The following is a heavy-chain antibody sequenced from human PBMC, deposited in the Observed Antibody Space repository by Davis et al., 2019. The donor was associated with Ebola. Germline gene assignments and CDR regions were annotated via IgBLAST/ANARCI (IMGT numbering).Heavy chain of an antibody. Sequence: GESLKISCAASGFTFSSYAMHWVRQAPGKGLEWVAVISYDGSNKYYADSVKGRFTISRDNSKNTLYLQMNSLRAEDTAVYYCARDLDSSGMDAFDIWGQGTMVTVPS. V-gene: IGHV3-30-3*01. CDR3: ARDLDSSGMDAFDI. J-gene: IGHJ3*02. CDR1: GFTFSSYA. CDR2: ISYDGSNK. D-gene: IGHD6-25*01.